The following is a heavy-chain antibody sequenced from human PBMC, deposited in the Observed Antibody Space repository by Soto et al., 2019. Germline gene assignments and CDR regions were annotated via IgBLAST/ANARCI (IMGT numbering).Heavy chain of an antibody. D-gene: IGHD6-13*01. J-gene: IGHJ4*02. Sequence: PSETLSLTCTVSGGSSSSGDYYWSWIRQPPGKGLEWIGYIYYSGSTYYNPSLKSRVTISVDTSKNQFSLKLSSVTAADTAVYYCARGASEYSSSWYEGDDYWGQGTLVTVSS. CDR2: IYYSGST. CDR1: GGSSSSGDYY. V-gene: IGHV4-30-4*01. CDR3: ARGASEYSSSWYEGDDY.